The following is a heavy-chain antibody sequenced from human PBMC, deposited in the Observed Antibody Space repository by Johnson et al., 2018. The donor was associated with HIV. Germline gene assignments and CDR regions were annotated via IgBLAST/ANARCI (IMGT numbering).Heavy chain of an antibody. CDR3: ARVWSGESGAFDI. D-gene: IGHD3-3*01. Sequence: QVQLVESGGGVVQPGRSLRLSCAASGFTFSSYGMAWVRQAPGKGLEWVTVISFAGVKKYYADSVKGRFTISRDNSKGTLYLQMNSLRAEDTAVYYCARVWSGESGAFDIWGQGTMVTVSS. CDR2: ISFAGVKK. V-gene: IGHV3-33*08. CDR1: GFTFSSYG. J-gene: IGHJ3*02.